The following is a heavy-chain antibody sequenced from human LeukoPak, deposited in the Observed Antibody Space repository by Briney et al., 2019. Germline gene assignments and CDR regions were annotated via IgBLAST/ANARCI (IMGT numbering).Heavy chain of an antibody. CDR1: GYTFTIYG. V-gene: IGHV1-18*01. CDR2: ISAYNGNT. D-gene: IGHD3-3*01. CDR3: ARGPPKTPPYYDFWSGYYSWQEYYYGMDV. Sequence: ASVKVSCKASGYTFTIYGISWVRQAPGQGLEWMGWISAYNGNTNYAQKLQGRVTMTTDTSTSTAYMELRSLRSDDTAVYYCARGPPKTPPYYDFWSGYYSWQEYYYGMDVWGQGTTVTVSS. J-gene: IGHJ6*02.